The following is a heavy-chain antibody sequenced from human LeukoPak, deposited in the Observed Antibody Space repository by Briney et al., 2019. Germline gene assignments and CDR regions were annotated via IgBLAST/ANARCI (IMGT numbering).Heavy chain of an antibody. V-gene: IGHV3-20*04. CDR3: ARGGYNQYYFDY. Sequence: TGGSLRLSCAASGFTFDDYGMSWVRQAPGKGLEWVSGINWNGGSTGYADSVKGRFTISRDNAKNSLYLQMNSLRAEDTALYYCARGGYNQYYFDYWGQGTLVTVSS. CDR1: GFTFDDYG. D-gene: IGHD5-24*01. J-gene: IGHJ4*02. CDR2: INWNGGST.